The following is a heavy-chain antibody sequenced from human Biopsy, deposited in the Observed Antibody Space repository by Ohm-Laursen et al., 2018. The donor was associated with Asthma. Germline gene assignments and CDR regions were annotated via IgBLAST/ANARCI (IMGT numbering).Heavy chain of an antibody. V-gene: IGHV4-31*03. J-gene: IGHJ5*02. D-gene: IGHD4-17*01. CDR3: ARTTYGDDGFDP. Sequence: PSETLSFTCTVSGGSINIGDYYWSWIRQHPVKGLEWIGYIYYSGSTYYNPSLKSRVSISLDTSKNRFSLSLTSVTAADTAVYYCARTTYGDDGFDPWGQGTLVTVSS. CDR2: IYYSGST. CDR1: GGSINIGDYY.